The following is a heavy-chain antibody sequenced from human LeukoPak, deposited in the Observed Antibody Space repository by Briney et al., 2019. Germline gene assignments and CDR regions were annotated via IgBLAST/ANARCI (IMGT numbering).Heavy chain of an antibody. Sequence: ASVKVSCKASGYKFTDYYVHWVRQAPGQGLEWMGWINPNTGGTKYSQKFQGRVTMTRDTSISTAYMELSRLRSDDTAVYYCARDLYPYYYGSGSYRLNWFDPWGQGTLVTVSS. D-gene: IGHD3-10*01. CDR3: ARDLYPYYYGSGSYRLNWFDP. J-gene: IGHJ5*02. CDR2: INPNTGGT. V-gene: IGHV1-2*02. CDR1: GYKFTDYY.